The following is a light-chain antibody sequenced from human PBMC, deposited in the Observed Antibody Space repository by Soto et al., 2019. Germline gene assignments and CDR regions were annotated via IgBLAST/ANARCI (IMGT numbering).Light chain of an antibody. V-gene: IGKV2-28*01. CDR1: HSLLHPKGGTY. J-gene: IGKJ1*01. Sequence: DIVMTQAPLSLPVTPGDPASISCRSSHSLLHPKGGTYLEWYLQKPGQSPQLLLYLTSSRAAGVPDRFTGSGSGTDFTLKIRRVEADDGGVYYCMQALHSPRTFGRGTKVEIK. CDR3: MQALHSPRT. CDR2: LTS.